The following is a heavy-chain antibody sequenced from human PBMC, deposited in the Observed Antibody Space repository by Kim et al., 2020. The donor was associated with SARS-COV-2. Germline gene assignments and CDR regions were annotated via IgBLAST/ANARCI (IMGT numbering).Heavy chain of an antibody. J-gene: IGHJ4*02. CDR2: INPSGGST. CDR3: AREPIITSRDGYNYLMD. CDR1: GYTFTSYY. Sequence: ASVKVSCKASGYTFTSYYMHWVRQAPGQGLEWMGIINPSGGSTSYAQKFQGRVTMTRDTSTSTVYMELSSLRSEDTAVYYCAREPIITSRDGYNYLMDWGQGTLVTVSS. V-gene: IGHV1-46*01. D-gene: IGHD5-12*01.